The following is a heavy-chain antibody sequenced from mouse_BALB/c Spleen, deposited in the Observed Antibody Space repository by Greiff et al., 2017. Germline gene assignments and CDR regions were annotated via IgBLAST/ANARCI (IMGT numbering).Heavy chain of an antibody. CDR3: TRNGYPLWYFDV. Sequence: EVKVVESGGGLVQPGGSMKLSCVASGFTFSNYWMNWVRQSPEKGLEWVAEIRLKSNNYATHYAESVKGRFTISRDDSKSSVYLQMNNLRAEDTGIYYCTRNGYPLWYFDVWGAGTTVTVSS. J-gene: IGHJ1*01. CDR1: GFTFSNYW. CDR2: IRLKSNNYAT. D-gene: IGHD2-2*01. V-gene: IGHV6-6*02.